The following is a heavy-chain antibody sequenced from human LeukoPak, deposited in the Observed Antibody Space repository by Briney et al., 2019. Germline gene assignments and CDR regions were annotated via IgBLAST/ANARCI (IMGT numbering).Heavy chain of an antibody. CDR3: AKDGGLWVSAHWGDS. V-gene: IGHV3-23*01. D-gene: IGHD7-27*01. CDR1: GFTFSSYT. J-gene: IGHJ4*02. CDR2: ITTSDGNT. Sequence: GGSLRLSCAASGFTFSSYTMSWVRQAPGKGLEWVLTITTSDGNTYYADSVKGRFTVSRDNSKNTLFLQMNSLRAEDTAVYYCAKDGGLWVSAHWGDSWGRGTLVTVSS.